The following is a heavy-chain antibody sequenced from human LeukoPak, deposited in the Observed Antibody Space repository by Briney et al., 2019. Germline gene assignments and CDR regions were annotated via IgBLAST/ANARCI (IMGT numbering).Heavy chain of an antibody. V-gene: IGHV4-59*01. Sequence: SETLSLTCDVSGGSISYYYWNWVRQPPGKGLDWIGYIYYSGSSDYNPSLKSRVTISVDSSKNQFSLKVDSVTAADTAVYFCARLSRGSSAGFDYWGQGILVTVPS. CDR2: IYYSGSS. CDR1: GGSISYYY. D-gene: IGHD6-6*01. CDR3: ARLSRGSSAGFDY. J-gene: IGHJ4*02.